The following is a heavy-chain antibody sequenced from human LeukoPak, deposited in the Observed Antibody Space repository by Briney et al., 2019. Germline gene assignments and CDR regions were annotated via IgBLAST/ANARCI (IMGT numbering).Heavy chain of an antibody. J-gene: IGHJ6*03. V-gene: IGHV1-2*02. CDR3: ARPYGSGHYYYYMDV. Sequence: GASVKVSCKASGYTFTDYYMHWVRQAPGQGLEWMGWINPNSGGTIYAQKFQGRVTMTRDTSISTAYMELSRLRSDDTAVYYCARPYGSGHYYYYMDVWGKGTTVTVSS. CDR1: GYTFTDYY. D-gene: IGHD3-10*01. CDR2: INPNSGGT.